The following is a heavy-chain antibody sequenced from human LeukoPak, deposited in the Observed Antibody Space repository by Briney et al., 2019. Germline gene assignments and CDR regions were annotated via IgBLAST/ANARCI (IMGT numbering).Heavy chain of an antibody. J-gene: IGHJ4*02. D-gene: IGHD3-10*01. CDR1: GFTFSSYT. V-gene: IGHV3-30*04. CDR3: ARDMCALLEGVPLDY. CDR2: ISYDGSNK. Sequence: GGSLRLSCAASGFTFSSYTMNWVRQAPGKGLEWVAVISYDGSNKYYADSVKGRFTISRDNSKNTLYLQMNSLRAEDTAVYYCARDMCALLEGVPLDYWGQGTLVTVSS.